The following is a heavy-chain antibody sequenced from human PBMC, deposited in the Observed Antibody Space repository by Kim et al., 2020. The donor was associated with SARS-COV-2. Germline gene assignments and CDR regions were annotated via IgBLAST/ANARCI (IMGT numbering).Heavy chain of an antibody. D-gene: IGHD6-13*01. CDR2: IYYSGST. CDR3: ARLASSSYFDC. Sequence: SETLSLTCTVSGGSISSSSYYWGWIRQPPGKGLEWIGSIYYSGSTYYNPSLKSRVTISVDTSKNQFSLKLSSVTAADTAVYYCARLASSSYFDCWGQGTLVTVSS. CDR1: GGSISSSSYY. J-gene: IGHJ4*02. V-gene: IGHV4-39*01.